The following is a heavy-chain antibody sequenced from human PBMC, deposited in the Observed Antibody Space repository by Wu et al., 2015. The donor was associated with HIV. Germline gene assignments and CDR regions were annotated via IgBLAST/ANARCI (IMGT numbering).Heavy chain of an antibody. CDR2: IIPIFGTA. CDR1: GGTFSSYA. Sequence: QVQLVQSGAEVKKPGSSVKVSCKASGGTFSSYAISWVRQAPGQGLEWMGRIIPIFGTANYAQKFQGRVTITADESTSTAYMELSSLRSEDTAVYYCARPTYSSSPPNHDAFDIWGQGTMVTVSS. CDR3: ARPTYSSSPPNHDAFDI. J-gene: IGHJ3*02. V-gene: IGHV1-69*13. D-gene: IGHD6-13*01.